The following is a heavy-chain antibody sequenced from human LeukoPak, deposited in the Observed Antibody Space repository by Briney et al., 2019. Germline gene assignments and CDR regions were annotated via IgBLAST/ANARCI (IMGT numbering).Heavy chain of an antibody. D-gene: IGHD3-3*01. J-gene: IGHJ4*02. Sequence: ASVKVSCKASGYTFTSYGISWVRQAPGQGLEWMGWISAYNGNTNYAQKLKGRVTMTTDTSTSTAYMELRSLRSDDTAVYYCARDAGLYYDFWSGHPDYWGQGTLVTVSS. V-gene: IGHV1-18*01. CDR3: ARDAGLYYDFWSGHPDY. CDR1: GYTFTSYG. CDR2: ISAYNGNT.